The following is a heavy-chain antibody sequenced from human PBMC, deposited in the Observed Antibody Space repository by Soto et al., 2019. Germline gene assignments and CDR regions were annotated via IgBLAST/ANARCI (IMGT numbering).Heavy chain of an antibody. CDR3: AMIEYSSGSDY. J-gene: IGHJ4*02. CDR1: GGTFSSFP. CDR2: IMPIFGTT. V-gene: IGHV1-69*13. Sequence: SVKVSCKASGGTFSSFPIAWVRQAPGQGLEWVGGIMPIFGTTKYAQNFRDRVTIYADESTSTAYMELSSLRFEDTAVYYCAMIEYSSGSDYWGQGTLVTVSS. D-gene: IGHD6-19*01.